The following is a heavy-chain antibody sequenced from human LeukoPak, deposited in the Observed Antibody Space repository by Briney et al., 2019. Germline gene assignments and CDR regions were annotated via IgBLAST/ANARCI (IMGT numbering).Heavy chain of an antibody. CDR2: IYYSGSP. D-gene: IGHD5-24*01. V-gene: IGHV4-59*01. CDR3: AYGGDAYKTGY. Sequence: PSETLSLTCSVSGASITDYYWSWIRQAPAKGLEWIGYIYYSGSPNYNPSLKSRVTLSLDTSQNQFSLKLTSVTAADTAVYYCAYGGDAYKTGYWGQGTLVTVSS. CDR1: GASITDYY. J-gene: IGHJ4*02.